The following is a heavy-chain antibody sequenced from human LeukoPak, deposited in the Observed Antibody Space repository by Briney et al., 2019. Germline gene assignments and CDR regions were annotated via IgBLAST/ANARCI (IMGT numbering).Heavy chain of an antibody. J-gene: IGHJ4*02. CDR1: GFTFRTYA. D-gene: IGHD6-13*01. CDR2: ISYDGNNK. Sequence: GGSLRLSCAASGFTFRTYAMHWVRQAPGKGLEWVAVISYDGNNKEYADSVKGQFTISRDNSKNTLYLQMNSLRAEDTAVYYCAKGSSPYSSSWYADYWGQGTLVTVSS. V-gene: IGHV3-30*18. CDR3: AKGSSPYSSSWYADY.